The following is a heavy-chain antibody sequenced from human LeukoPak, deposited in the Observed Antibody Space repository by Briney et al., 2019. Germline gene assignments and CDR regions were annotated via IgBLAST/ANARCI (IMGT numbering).Heavy chain of an antibody. J-gene: IGHJ4*02. CDR3: ARLSTRLLDH. V-gene: IGHV5-51*01. CDR1: GNTFTNYW. CDR2: ICPGDSET. D-gene: IGHD3-3*01. Sequence: GESLKISCKGSGNTFTNYWIGWVRQLPGKGLEWMGIICPGDSETRYSPSFQGQVTMSVDKSSSTAYLQWATLKASDTAIYFCARLSTRLLDHWGQGTRVAVSS.